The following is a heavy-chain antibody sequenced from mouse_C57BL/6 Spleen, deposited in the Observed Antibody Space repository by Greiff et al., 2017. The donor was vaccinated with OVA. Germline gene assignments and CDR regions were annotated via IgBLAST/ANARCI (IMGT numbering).Heavy chain of an antibody. CDR2: INYDGSST. J-gene: IGHJ1*03. Sequence: EVMLVESEGGLVQPGSSMKLSCTASGFTFSDYYMAWVRQVPEKGLEWVANINYDGSSTYYLDSLKSRFIISRDNAKNILYLQMSSLKSEDTATYYCARGMGRGYWYFDVWGTGTTVTVSS. D-gene: IGHD4-1*01. CDR1: GFTFSDYY. V-gene: IGHV5-16*01. CDR3: ARGMGRGYWYFDV.